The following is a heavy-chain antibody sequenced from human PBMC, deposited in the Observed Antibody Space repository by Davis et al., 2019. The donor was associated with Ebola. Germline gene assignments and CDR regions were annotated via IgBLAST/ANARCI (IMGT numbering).Heavy chain of an antibody. J-gene: IGHJ4*02. CDR2: IKQDGSEK. Sequence: GESLKISCAASGFTFSSYWMSWVRQAPGKGLEWVANIKQDGSEKYYVDSVKGRFTISRDNAKNSLYLQMNSLRAEDTAVYYCATEPARRYCSGGSCYPYYFDYWGQGTLVTVSS. V-gene: IGHV3-7*01. CDR3: ATEPARRYCSGGSCYPYYFDY. CDR1: GFTFSSYW. D-gene: IGHD2-15*01.